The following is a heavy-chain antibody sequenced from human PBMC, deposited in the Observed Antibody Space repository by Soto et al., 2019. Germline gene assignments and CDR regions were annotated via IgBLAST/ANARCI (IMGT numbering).Heavy chain of an antibody. CDR2: FDPEDGET. V-gene: IGHV1-24*01. CDR3: ATESTGTTTSERALSVY. J-gene: IGHJ4*02. D-gene: IGHD1-7*01. Sequence: ASVKVSCKVSGYTLTELSMHWVLQAPGKGLEWMGGFDPEDGETIYAQKFQGRVTMTEDTSTDTAYMELSSLRSEDTAVYYCATESTGTTTSERALSVYWGQGTLVTVSS. CDR1: GYTLTELS.